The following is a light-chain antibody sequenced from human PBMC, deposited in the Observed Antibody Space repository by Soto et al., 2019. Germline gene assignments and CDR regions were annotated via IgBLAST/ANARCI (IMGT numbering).Light chain of an antibody. J-gene: IGKJ4*01. CDR2: AAS. CDR3: QQLNSYPLT. CDR1: QGISSY. Sequence: IQLTQSPSSLSASVGDRVTITCRASQGISSYLAWYQQKPGKAPKLLIYAASTLQSGVPSRFSGRGSGTDFTLTISSLQPEDFATYYCQQLNSYPLTLGGGTKGEIK. V-gene: IGKV1-9*01.